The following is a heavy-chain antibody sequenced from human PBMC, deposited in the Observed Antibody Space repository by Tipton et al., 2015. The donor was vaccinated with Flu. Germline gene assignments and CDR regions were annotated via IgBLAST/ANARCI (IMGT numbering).Heavy chain of an antibody. Sequence: TLSLTCSASGGSVNYFYWNWIRQPPGKALEWIGFSFYSGSTSYNPSLQSRVGISVDTSRNQVSLRLKSVSAADTAIYYCARDRGWPAALDTWGRGILVTVSS. CDR1: GGSVNYFY. CDR2: SFYSGST. V-gene: IGHV4-59*02. CDR3: ARDRGWPAALDT. D-gene: IGHD6-6*01. J-gene: IGHJ5*02.